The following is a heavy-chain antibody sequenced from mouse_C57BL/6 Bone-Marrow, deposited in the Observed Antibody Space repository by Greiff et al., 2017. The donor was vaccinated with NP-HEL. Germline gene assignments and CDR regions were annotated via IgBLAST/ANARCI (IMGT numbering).Heavy chain of an antibody. CDR1: GYTFTSYG. D-gene: IGHD2-5*01. CDR2: IYPRSGNT. J-gene: IGHJ3*01. Sequence: QVQLKESGAELARPGASVKLSCKASGYTFTSYGISWVKQRTGQGLEWIGEIYPRSGNTYYNEKFKGKATLTADKSSSTAYMELRSLTSEDSAVYFCARSGIIYYSNYDFAYWGQGTLVTVSA. CDR3: ARSGIIYYSNYDFAY. V-gene: IGHV1-81*01.